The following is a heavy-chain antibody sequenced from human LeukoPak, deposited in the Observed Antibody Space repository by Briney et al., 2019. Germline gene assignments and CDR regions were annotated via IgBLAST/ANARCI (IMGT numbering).Heavy chain of an antibody. J-gene: IGHJ4*02. CDR1: GFTFSTLA. V-gene: IGHV3-23*01. Sequence: GGSLRLSCAASGFTFSTLAMSWVRQAPGKGLEWVSSISGNGGITYYADSVQGRFTISRDNSKNTLDVQMNSLRAEDTAVYYCAKGTPGYCSTTSCYALEYWGQGTLVTVSS. CDR2: ISGNGGIT. CDR3: AKGTPGYCSTTSCYALEY. D-gene: IGHD2-2*01.